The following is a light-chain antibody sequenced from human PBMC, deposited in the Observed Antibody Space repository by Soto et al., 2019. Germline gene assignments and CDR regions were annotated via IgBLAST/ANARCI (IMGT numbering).Light chain of an antibody. CDR2: AAS. CDR3: QQSYTTLSIT. CDR1: ESISRH. Sequence: DIQMTQSPSSLSASVGDRVTITCRASESISRHLNWYQQKAGKAPKLLIYAASSLQNGVPSRFRGGGSGTGFTLIITNLQPEDFATYYCQQSYTTLSITFGQGTRLEIK. V-gene: IGKV1-39*01. J-gene: IGKJ5*01.